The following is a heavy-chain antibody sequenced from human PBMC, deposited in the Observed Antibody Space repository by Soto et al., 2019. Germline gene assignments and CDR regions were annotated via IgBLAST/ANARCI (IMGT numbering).Heavy chain of an antibody. D-gene: IGHD2-2*01. CDR3: ARDFLVLPALMPRTPAKPEPPWFAP. CDR2: IYHSGST. J-gene: IGHJ5*02. V-gene: IGHV4-4*02. CDR1: SGSISSSNW. Sequence: SETLSLTCAVSSGSISSSNWWSWVRQPPGKGLEWIGEIYHSGSTNYNPSLKSRVTISVDKSKNQFSLKLSSVTAADTAVYYCARDFLVLPALMPRTPAKPEPPWFAPWGQGTLVTVPS.